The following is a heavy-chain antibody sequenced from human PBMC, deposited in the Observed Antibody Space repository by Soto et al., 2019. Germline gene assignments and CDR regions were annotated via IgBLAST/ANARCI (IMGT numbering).Heavy chain of an antibody. CDR1: GDPVTNYF. D-gene: IGHD2-8*01. Sequence: PSETLSLTCTVSGDPVTNYFWSWTRQPPGKGLEWIGHMYHGGRTNYSPSLKSRVTMSLDSSKNQFSLNLSSVTAADTAVYFCARDPGYCTNGVCPIFDFWGQGVLVTVS. CDR3: ARDPGYCTNGVCPIFDF. V-gene: IGHV4-59*02. CDR2: MYHGGRT. J-gene: IGHJ4*02.